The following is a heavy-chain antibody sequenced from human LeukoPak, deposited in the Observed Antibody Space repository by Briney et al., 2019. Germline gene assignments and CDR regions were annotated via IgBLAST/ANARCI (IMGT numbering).Heavy chain of an antibody. V-gene: IGHV3-48*01. J-gene: IGHJ4*02. D-gene: IGHD7-27*01. CDR3: AIDPNWGTHS. CDR2: ISRSSDLI. Sequence: GGSLRLSCAASGFTFGSSAMHWVRQAPGKGLEWVSFISRSSDLIYYADSVKGRFTISRDNAENSLYLQMNSLRVEDTAVYYCAIDPNWGTHSWGQGVLVTVSS. CDR1: GFTFGSSA.